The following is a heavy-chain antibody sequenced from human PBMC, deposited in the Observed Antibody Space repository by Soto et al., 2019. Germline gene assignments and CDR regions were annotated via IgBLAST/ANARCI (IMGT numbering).Heavy chain of an antibody. CDR3: SRDYSDSTGYHFPMDV. Sequence: SETLSLTCTVSGGSINKSNYYWGWIRQPPGKGLEWIGSIFYSGSTAYNPSLKSRVTVSVDTSKNQFSLKLRSVTAADTAVYYCSRDYSDSTGYHFPMDVWGQGTTVTV. V-gene: IGHV4-39*01. J-gene: IGHJ6*02. CDR2: IFYSGST. D-gene: IGHD3-22*01. CDR1: GGSINKSNYY.